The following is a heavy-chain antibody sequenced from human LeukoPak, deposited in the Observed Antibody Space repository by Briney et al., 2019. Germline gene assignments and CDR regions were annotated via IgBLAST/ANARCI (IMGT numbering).Heavy chain of an antibody. Sequence: PSETLSLTCTVSGGSISSGDYYWSWIRQPPWKGLEWIGYIYYRGSTYYNPSLKSRVTISIDTSKNRFSLKLSSLTAADTAMYYCATYVAVAAATDAFDIWGQGTMVTVSS. CDR3: ATYVAVAAATDAFDI. V-gene: IGHV4-30-4*01. CDR1: GGSISSGDYY. D-gene: IGHD6-13*01. J-gene: IGHJ3*02. CDR2: IYYRGST.